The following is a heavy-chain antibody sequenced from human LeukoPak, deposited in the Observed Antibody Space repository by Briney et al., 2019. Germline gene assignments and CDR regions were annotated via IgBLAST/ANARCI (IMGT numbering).Heavy chain of an antibody. CDR1: GDSISSSSSY. CDR2: IYYSGST. D-gene: IGHD5-12*01. Sequence: SETLSLTCTVSGDSISSSSSYWGWIRQPPGKGLEWIGSIYYSGSTYYNPSLKSRVPISVDTSKSQFSLKLNSVTAADTAVYYCARHTVWVGYDWGQGTLVTVSS. CDR3: ARHTVWVGYD. V-gene: IGHV4-39*01. J-gene: IGHJ4*02.